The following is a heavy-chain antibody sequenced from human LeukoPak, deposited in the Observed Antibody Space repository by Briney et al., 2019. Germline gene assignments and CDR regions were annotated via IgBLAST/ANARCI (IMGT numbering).Heavy chain of an antibody. V-gene: IGHV3-23*01. D-gene: IGHD4/OR15-4a*01. Sequence: GGSLRLSCAASGFTFSSYAMSWVRQAPGKGLEWVSGISGGGANTYYAASVKGRFTISRDNSKNTLYLQMNSLRAEDTAVYYCAKGPAKGSPYYFDYWGQGTLVTVSS. CDR3: AKGPAKGSPYYFDY. CDR2: ISGGGANT. J-gene: IGHJ4*02. CDR1: GFTFSSYA.